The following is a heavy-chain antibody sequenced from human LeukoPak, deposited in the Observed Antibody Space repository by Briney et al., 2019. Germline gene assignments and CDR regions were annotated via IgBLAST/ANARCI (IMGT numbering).Heavy chain of an antibody. V-gene: IGHV1-18*01. Sequence: WASVKVSCKASGYTFTRYGISWVRQAPGQGLQWLGWISAYNGNTNYAQKLQGRVTMTTDTSTSTAYMELRSLRSDDTAVYYCARDPPYRDSSSWYYYYYYMDVWGKGTTVTISS. D-gene: IGHD6-13*01. CDR2: ISAYNGNT. CDR3: ARDPPYRDSSSWYYYYYYMDV. J-gene: IGHJ6*03. CDR1: GYTFTRYG.